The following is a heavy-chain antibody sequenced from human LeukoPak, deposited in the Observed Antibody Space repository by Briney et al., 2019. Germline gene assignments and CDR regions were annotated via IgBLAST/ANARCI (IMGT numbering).Heavy chain of an antibody. CDR3: ARDPPHGYCSGGSYYSGTDY. CDR1: GFTFSSYW. J-gene: IGHJ4*02. CDR2: IKQDGSEK. V-gene: IGHV3-7*01. D-gene: IGHD2-15*01. Sequence: PGGSLRLSCAASGFTFSSYWMSWVRQAPGKGLEWVANIKQDGSEKYYVDSVKGRFTISRDNAKNSLYLQMNSLRAEDTAVYYCARDPPHGYCSGGSYYSGTDYWGQGTLVTVSS.